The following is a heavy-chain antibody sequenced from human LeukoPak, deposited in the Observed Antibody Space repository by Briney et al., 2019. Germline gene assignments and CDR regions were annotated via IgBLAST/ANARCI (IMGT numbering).Heavy chain of an antibody. J-gene: IGHJ6*02. V-gene: IGHV3-74*01. D-gene: IGHD2-15*01. Sequence: PGGSLRLSCAASKFTFGSFWMNWVRLVPGKGLLWVSRINPDASHTKYADSGKGRFTVSRDNARNTLYLEMRSLSVQDSGLYYCARVRNGYTSGLDVWGPGTWVTVSS. CDR3: ARVRNGYTSGLDV. CDR1: KFTFGSFW. CDR2: INPDASHT.